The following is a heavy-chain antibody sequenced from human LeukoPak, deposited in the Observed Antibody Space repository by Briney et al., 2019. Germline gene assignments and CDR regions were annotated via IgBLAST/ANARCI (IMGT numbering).Heavy chain of an antibody. J-gene: IGHJ4*02. V-gene: IGHV4-34*01. CDR2: INHSGST. D-gene: IGHD3-22*01. CDR1: GGSLSGYY. Sequence: SETLSLTCAVYGGSLSGYYWSWIRQPPGKGLEWIGEINHSGSTNYNPSLKSRVTISVDTSKNQFSLKLSSVTAADTAVYYCAAYPYYYDSSGPMYYFDYWGQGTLVTVSS. CDR3: AAYPYYYDSSGPMYYFDY.